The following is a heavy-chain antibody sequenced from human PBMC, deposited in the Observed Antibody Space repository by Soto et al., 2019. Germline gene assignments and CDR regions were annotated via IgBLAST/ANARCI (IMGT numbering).Heavy chain of an antibody. Sequence: SETLSLTCAVSGGSISSGGYSWSWIRQPPGKGLEWIGYIYHSGSTYYNPSLKSRVTISVARSKNQFSLKLSSVTAADTAVYYCASLGEGSSALLGCWGQGTLVTVSS. CDR2: IYHSGST. D-gene: IGHD6-25*01. V-gene: IGHV4-30-2*01. J-gene: IGHJ4*02. CDR3: ASLGEGSSALLGC. CDR1: GGSISSGGYS.